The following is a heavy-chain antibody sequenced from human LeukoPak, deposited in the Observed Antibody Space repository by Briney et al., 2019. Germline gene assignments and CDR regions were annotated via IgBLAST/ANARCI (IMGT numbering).Heavy chain of an antibody. D-gene: IGHD2-15*01. CDR1: GGSISSYY. V-gene: IGHV4-59*01. J-gene: IGHJ3*02. CDR3: ARSVVVVAATLDPAFDI. CDR2: IYYSGST. Sequence: SETLSLTCTVSGGSISSYYWSWIRQPPGKGLEWIGYIYYSGSTNYNPSLKSRVTISVDTSKNQFSLKLSSVTAADTAVYYCARSVVVVAATLDPAFDIWAKGQWSPSLQ.